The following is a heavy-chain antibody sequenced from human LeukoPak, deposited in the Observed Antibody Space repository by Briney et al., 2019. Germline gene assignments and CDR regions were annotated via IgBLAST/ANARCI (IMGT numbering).Heavy chain of an antibody. J-gene: IGHJ4*02. CDR3: TRDQIYCSGGYCYFEH. CDR2: ISSDGSST. Sequence: GGSLRLSCAASGFAFSSYWMHWVRQAPGKGLVWVSRISSDGSSTSYAGSVKGRFTISRDNAKNTLYLQMNSLRAEDTAVYYCTRDQIYCSGGYCYFEHWGQGTLVTASS. V-gene: IGHV3-74*01. D-gene: IGHD2-15*01. CDR1: GFAFSSYW.